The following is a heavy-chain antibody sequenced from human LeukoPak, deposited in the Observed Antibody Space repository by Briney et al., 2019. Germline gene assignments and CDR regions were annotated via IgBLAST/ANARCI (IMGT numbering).Heavy chain of an antibody. CDR2: FSYDGSSA. Sequence: GRSLRLSCAASGFSFSYYSMHWARQAPGKGLEWVAIFSYDGSSAYYADSVKGRFTISRDNSKNTLYLQMNSLIVEDTALYYCARDPSGGYFDYWGQGTLVTVSS. CDR3: ARDPSGGYFDY. D-gene: IGHD4-23*01. CDR1: GFSFSYYS. J-gene: IGHJ4*02. V-gene: IGHV3-30-3*01.